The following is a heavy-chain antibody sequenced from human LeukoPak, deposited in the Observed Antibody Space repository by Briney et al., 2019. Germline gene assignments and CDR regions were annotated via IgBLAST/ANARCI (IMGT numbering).Heavy chain of an antibody. CDR2: IYSSGST. CDR3: ARGPLKEERLSAYFDY. J-gene: IGHJ4*02. Sequence: SETLSLTCIVSGGSITSDYWSWIRQPAGKGLEWIGRIYSSGSTNYNPSLKSRVTMSVDTSRNQFSLNLSSVTAADTAVYFCARGPLKEERLSAYFDYWGQGTLVTVSS. D-gene: IGHD3-3*01. V-gene: IGHV4-4*07. CDR1: GGSITSDY.